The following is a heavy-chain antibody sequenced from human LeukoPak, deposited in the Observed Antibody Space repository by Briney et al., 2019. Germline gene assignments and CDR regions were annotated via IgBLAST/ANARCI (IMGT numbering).Heavy chain of an antibody. CDR2: ISGSGGST. CDR3: AKYVADAFDI. CDR1: GFTFSSYA. V-gene: IGHV3-23*01. J-gene: IGHJ3*02. Sequence: GGSLSLSCPASGFTFSSYAMSWVRQAPGKGLEWVSAISGSGGSTYYADSVKGRLTISRHKPKNTLYLQVNSQRAEGTAVYYCAKYVADAFDIWGQGTMVTVSS. D-gene: IGHD3-16*01.